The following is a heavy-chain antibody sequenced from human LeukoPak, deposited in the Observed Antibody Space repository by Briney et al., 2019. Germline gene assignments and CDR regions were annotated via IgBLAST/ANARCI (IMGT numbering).Heavy chain of an antibody. V-gene: IGHV3-21*01. J-gene: IGHJ4*02. CDR2: ISSSSYI. CDR3: ARDESGY. CDR1: GFIFSNYS. Sequence: GGSLRLSCAASGFIFSNYSMNWVRQAPGKGLEWVSSISSSSYIFYADSVKGRFTISRDNAKNSLYLQMNSLRAVDTAVYYCARDESGYWGQGTLVTVSS.